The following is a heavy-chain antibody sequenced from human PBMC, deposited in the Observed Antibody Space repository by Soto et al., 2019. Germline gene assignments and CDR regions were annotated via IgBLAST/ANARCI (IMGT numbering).Heavy chain of an antibody. CDR2: INHSGST. CDR3: ARGAAYYGSGSYQASYYYYGMDV. Sequence: SETLSLTCAVCGGSFSGYYWSWIRQPPGKGLEWIGEINHSGSTNYNPSLKSRVTISVDTSKNQFSPKLSSVTAADTAVYYCARGAAYYGSGSYQASYYYYGMDVWGQGTTVTVSS. D-gene: IGHD3-10*01. V-gene: IGHV4-34*01. J-gene: IGHJ6*02. CDR1: GGSFSGYY.